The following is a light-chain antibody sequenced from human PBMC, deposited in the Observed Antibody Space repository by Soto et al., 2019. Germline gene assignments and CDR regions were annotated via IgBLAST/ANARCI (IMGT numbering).Light chain of an antibody. Sequence: DIQMTQSPSSLSASVGDRVIIACRTTQSIADYLNWYQQTPGKAPKLLIYAASSLQSGVLSRFSASGSGTEFTLTISNLQPDDFATYYCQQTYSMPFTFGPGTKVNIK. CDR3: QQTYSMPFT. CDR1: QSIADY. CDR2: AAS. V-gene: IGKV1-39*01. J-gene: IGKJ3*01.